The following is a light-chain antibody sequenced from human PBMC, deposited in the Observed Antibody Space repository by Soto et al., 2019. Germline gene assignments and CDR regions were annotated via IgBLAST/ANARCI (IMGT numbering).Light chain of an antibody. CDR1: SSDVGAYSY. V-gene: IGLV2-11*01. CDR2: DVT. Sequence: QSVLTQPRSVSGSPGQSVTISCTGTSSDVGAYSYVSWYQQHPGKAPELMIYDVTKRPSGVPDRFSGSKSGNTASLTISGLQAEDEADYYCCSYAGSHTLYVFGTGTKVTVL. CDR3: CSYAGSHTLYV. J-gene: IGLJ1*01.